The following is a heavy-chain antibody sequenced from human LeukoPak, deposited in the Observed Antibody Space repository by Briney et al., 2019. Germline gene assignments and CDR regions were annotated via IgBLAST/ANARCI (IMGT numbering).Heavy chain of an antibody. CDR1: GFTFDDYA. V-gene: IGHV3-9*01. CDR3: AKDYYDSSGYFDY. Sequence: GGSLRLSCAASGFTFDDYAMHWVRQAPGKGLEWVSGISWNSGSIGYADSVKGRFTISRDNAKNSLYLQMNSLRAEDTALYYCAKDYYDSSGYFDYWGQGTLVTVSS. D-gene: IGHD3-22*01. CDR2: ISWNSGSI. J-gene: IGHJ4*02.